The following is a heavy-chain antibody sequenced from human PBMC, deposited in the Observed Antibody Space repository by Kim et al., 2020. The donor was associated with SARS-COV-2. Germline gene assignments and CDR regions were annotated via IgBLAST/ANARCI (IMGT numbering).Heavy chain of an antibody. CDR1: GFTFSSYD. Sequence: GGSLRLSCAASGFTFSSYDMHWVRQATGKGLEWVSAIGTAGDTYYPGSVKGRFTISRENAKNSLYLQMNSLRAGDTAVYYCARATESSDAFDIWGQGTMVTVSS. V-gene: IGHV3-13*01. J-gene: IGHJ3*02. CDR2: IGTAGDT. D-gene: IGHD3-22*01. CDR3: ARATESSDAFDI.